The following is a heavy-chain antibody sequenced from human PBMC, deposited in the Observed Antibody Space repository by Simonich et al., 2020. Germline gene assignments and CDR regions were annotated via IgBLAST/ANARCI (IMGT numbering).Heavy chain of an antibody. J-gene: IGHJ4*02. CDR2: IYNRGRT. D-gene: IGHD2-8*01. Sequence: QLQLQESGPGLVKPSETLSLTCTVSGGSISSSSYYWGWIRQPPGKGLEWIGSIYNRGRTYYNPPLKSRVTISVDTSKNQFSLKLSSVTAADTAVYYCARQRVLMVYAIDYWGQGTLVTVSS. CDR3: ARQRVLMVYAIDY. V-gene: IGHV4-39*01. CDR1: GGSISSSSYY.